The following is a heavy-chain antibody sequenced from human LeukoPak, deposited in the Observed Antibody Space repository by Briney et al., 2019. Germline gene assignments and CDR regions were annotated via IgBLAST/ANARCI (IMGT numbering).Heavy chain of an antibody. CDR3: ASTASLYSSNYYMDV. CDR2: IYPGDSDT. CDR1: GYSFTSYW. V-gene: IGHV5-51*01. J-gene: IGHJ6*03. D-gene: IGHD6-13*01. Sequence: GASLKISCKGSGYSFTSYWIGWVRQMPGKGLEWMGIIYPGDSDTRYSPSFQGQVTISADKSISTAYLQWSSLKASDTAMYYCASTASLYSSNYYMDVWGKGTTVTVSS.